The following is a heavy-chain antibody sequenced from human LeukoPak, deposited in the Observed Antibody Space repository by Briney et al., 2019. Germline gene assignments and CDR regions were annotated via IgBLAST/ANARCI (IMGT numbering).Heavy chain of an antibody. CDR3: ARGPIYCGGDCYYYYYMDV. V-gene: IGHV4-59*12. D-gene: IGHD2-21*02. CDR1: GGSFSGYY. J-gene: IGHJ6*03. Sequence: PSETLSLTCAVYGGSFSGYYWSWIRQPPGKGLEWIGYIYYSGSTYYNPSLKSRVTISVDTSKNQFSLKLSSVTAADTAVYYCARGPIYCGGDCYYYYYMDVWGKGTTVTVSS. CDR2: IYYSGST.